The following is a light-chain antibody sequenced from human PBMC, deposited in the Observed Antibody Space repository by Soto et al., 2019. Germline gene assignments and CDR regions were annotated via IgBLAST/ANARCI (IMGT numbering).Light chain of an antibody. Sequence: SYELTQPPSVSVAPGQTARITCGGSNIGSKSGHWYQQKPGQAPVLVVYDDSDRPSGIPERFSGSNSGNTATLTISRVEAGDEADYCCQVWDTSSDHVVFGGGTKVTVL. V-gene: IGLV3-21*02. CDR3: QVWDTSSDHVV. CDR2: DDS. J-gene: IGLJ2*01. CDR1: NIGSKS.